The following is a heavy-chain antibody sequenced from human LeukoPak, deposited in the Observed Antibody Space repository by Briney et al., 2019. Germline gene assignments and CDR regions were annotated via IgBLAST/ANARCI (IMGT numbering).Heavy chain of an antibody. J-gene: IGHJ4*02. CDR2: ISGSGGST. D-gene: IGHD6-19*01. Sequence: GSLRLSCAASGFTFSSYAMSWVRQAPGKGLEWVSAISGSGGSTYYADSVKGRFTISRDNSKNTLYLQMNSLRAEDTALYYCAKNDQWRLGYFDYWGQGTLVTVSS. CDR1: GFTFSSYA. CDR3: AKNDQWRLGYFDY. V-gene: IGHV3-23*01.